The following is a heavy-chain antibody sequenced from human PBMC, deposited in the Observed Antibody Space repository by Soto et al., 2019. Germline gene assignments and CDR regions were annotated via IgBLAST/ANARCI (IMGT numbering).Heavy chain of an antibody. Sequence: PGGSLRLSCAASGFTFSSYAMSWVRQAPGKGLEWVSAISGSGGSTYYADSVKGRFTISRDNSKNTLYLQMNSPRAEDTAVYYCAKANVLRYFDWLFAFDYWGQGTLVTVSS. J-gene: IGHJ4*02. V-gene: IGHV3-23*01. CDR2: ISGSGGST. CDR1: GFTFSSYA. D-gene: IGHD3-9*01. CDR3: AKANVLRYFDWLFAFDY.